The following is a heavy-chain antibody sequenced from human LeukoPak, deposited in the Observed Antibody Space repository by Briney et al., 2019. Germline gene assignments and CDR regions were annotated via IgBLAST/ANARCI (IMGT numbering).Heavy chain of an antibody. Sequence: GGSLRLSCAASGFTFSSYAMSWVRQAPGKGLEWVANIKEDGSERYYVDSVKGRFSISRDNAKNSLYLQMNSLRAEDTSVYYCAREVFSDSRGPYTWFDPWGQGTLVTVSS. D-gene: IGHD6-13*01. CDR3: AREVFSDSRGPYTWFDP. CDR1: GFTFSSYA. CDR2: IKEDGSER. J-gene: IGHJ5*02. V-gene: IGHV3-7*05.